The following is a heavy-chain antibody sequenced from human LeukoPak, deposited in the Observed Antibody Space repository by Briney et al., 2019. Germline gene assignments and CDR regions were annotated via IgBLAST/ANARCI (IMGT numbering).Heavy chain of an antibody. J-gene: IGHJ4*02. Sequence: SETLSLTCTVSGGSISSYYWSWIRQPPGKGLEWIGYIYYSGSTNYNPSLKSRVTISVDTSKNQSSLKLSSVTAADTAVYYCARAPFSWYYFDYWGQGTLVTVSS. CDR1: GGSISSYY. CDR2: IYYSGST. V-gene: IGHV4-59*08. CDR3: ARAPFSWYYFDY. D-gene: IGHD2-8*02.